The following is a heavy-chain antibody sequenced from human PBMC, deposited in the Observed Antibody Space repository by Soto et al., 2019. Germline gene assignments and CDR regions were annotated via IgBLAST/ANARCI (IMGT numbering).Heavy chain of an antibody. J-gene: IGHJ5*02. D-gene: IGHD3-10*01. CDR3: AKDSRVRPAAYYYGSGISWFDP. CDR2: ISGSGGST. V-gene: IGHV3-23*01. CDR1: GFTFSSYA. Sequence: GGSLRLSCAASGFTFSSYAMSWVRQAPGKGLEWVSAISGSGGSTYYADSVKGRFTISRDNSKNTLYLQMNSLRAEDTAVYYCAKDSRVRPAAYYYGSGISWFDPWGQGTLVTVSS.